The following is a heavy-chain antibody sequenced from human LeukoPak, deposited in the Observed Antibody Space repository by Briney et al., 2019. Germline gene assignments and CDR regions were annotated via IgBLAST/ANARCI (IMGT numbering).Heavy chain of an antibody. J-gene: IGHJ6*03. V-gene: IGHV3-30*01. CDR1: GFIFSNFA. Sequence: PGGSLRLSCAAPGFIFSNFAMHWVRQAPGKGLEWVALISYDGSHTYYADSMKGRFTISRDNSRNVLYLQMTSLSGDDSAVYYCAREEQELGRDYYMDVWGKGTTVTVSS. CDR3: AREEQELGRDYYMDV. CDR2: ISYDGSHT. D-gene: IGHD6-13*01.